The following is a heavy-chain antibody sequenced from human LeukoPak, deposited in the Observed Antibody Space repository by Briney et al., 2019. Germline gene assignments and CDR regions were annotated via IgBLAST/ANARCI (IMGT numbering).Heavy chain of an antibody. V-gene: IGHV4-38-2*02. CDR2: IYHSGST. CDR3: ARAPYSSSWYDY. D-gene: IGHD6-13*01. Sequence: PSETLSLTCTVSGYSISSGYYWGWIRQPPGKGLEWIGSIYHSGSTYYNPSLKSRVTISVDTSKNQFSLKLSSVTAADTAVYYCARAPYSSSWYDYWGQGTLVTVSS. J-gene: IGHJ4*02. CDR1: GYSISSGYY.